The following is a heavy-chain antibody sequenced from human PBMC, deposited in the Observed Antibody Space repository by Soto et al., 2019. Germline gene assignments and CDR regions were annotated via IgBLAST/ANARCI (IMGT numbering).Heavy chain of an antibody. Sequence: ASVKVSCKASGYTFTSYYMHWVRQAPGQGLEWMGIINPSGGSTSYAQKFQGRVTMTRDTSTSTVYMELSSLRSEDTAVYYCARLGDSSGLPRRVDYYYYGMDVWGQGTTVTVSS. V-gene: IGHV1-46*01. D-gene: IGHD3-22*01. CDR3: ARLGDSSGLPRRVDYYYYGMDV. CDR2: INPSGGST. J-gene: IGHJ6*02. CDR1: GYTFTSYY.